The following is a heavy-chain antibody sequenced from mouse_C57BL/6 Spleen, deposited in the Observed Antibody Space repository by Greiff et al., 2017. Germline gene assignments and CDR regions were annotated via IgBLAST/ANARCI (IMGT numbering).Heavy chain of an antibody. CDR3: ASYGNYGAMDY. CDR2: ISGGGGNT. Sequence: EVKVVESGGGLVKPGGSLKLSCAASGFTFSSYTMSWVRQTPEKRLEWVATISGGGGNTYYPDSVKGRFTISRDNAKNTLYLQRSSLRSEDTALYYCASYGNYGAMDYWGQGTSVTVSS. V-gene: IGHV5-9*01. J-gene: IGHJ4*01. CDR1: GFTFSSYT. D-gene: IGHD2-1*01.